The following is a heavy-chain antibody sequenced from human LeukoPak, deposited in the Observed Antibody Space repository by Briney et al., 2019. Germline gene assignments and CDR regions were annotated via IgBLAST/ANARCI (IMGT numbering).Heavy chain of an antibody. J-gene: IGHJ4*02. D-gene: IGHD7-27*01. Sequence: ASVKVSCKASGYTFTTHDINWVRQATGQGLEWLGWMSPNSGDTGYAQKFQGRVTMTSDTSISTAYMELSSLRSEDTAIYYCVRTPPNWGFDYWGQGTLVTVSS. CDR3: VRTPPNWGFDY. V-gene: IGHV1-8*01. CDR2: MSPNSGDT. CDR1: GYTFTTHD.